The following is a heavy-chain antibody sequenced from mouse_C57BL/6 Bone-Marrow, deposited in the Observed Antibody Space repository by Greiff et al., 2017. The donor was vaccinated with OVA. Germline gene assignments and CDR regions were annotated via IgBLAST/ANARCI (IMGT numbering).Heavy chain of an antibody. D-gene: IGHD2-2*01. CDR2: IYPRSGNT. Sequence: ESGAELARPGASVKLSCKASGYTFTSYGISWVKQRTGQGLEWIGEIYPRSGNTYYNEKFKGKATLTADKSSSTAYMELRSLTSEDSAVYFCAREGGVYYGYDYFDYWGQGTTLTVSS. CDR1: GYTFTSYG. CDR3: AREGGVYYGYDYFDY. V-gene: IGHV1-81*01. J-gene: IGHJ2*01.